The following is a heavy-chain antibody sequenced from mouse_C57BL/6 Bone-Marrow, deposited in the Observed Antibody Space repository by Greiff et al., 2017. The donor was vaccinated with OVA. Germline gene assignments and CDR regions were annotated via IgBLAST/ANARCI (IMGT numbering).Heavy chain of an antibody. Sequence: QVQLKQPGAELVKPGASVKLSCKASGYTFTSYWMHWVKQRPGQGLEWIGMIHPNSGSTNYNEKFKSKATLTVDKSSSTAYMQLSSLTSEDSAVYYCAGETYWYFDVWGTGTTVTVSS. CDR1: GYTFTSYW. CDR3: AGETYWYFDV. J-gene: IGHJ1*03. CDR2: IHPNSGST. V-gene: IGHV1-64*01.